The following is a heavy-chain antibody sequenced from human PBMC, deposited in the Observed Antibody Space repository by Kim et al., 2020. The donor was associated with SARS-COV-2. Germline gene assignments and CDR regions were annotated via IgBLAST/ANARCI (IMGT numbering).Heavy chain of an antibody. D-gene: IGHD3-3*01. CDR3: ARSEYYDFWSGLSTLYYYYGMDV. CDR1: GYTFTSYY. Sequence: ASVKVSCKASGYTFTSYYMHWVRQAPGQGLEWMGIINPSGGSTSYAQKFQGRVTMTRDTSTSTGYMELSSLRSEDTAVYYCARSEYYDFWSGLSTLYYYYGMDVWGQGTTVTVSS. CDR2: INPSGGST. J-gene: IGHJ6*02. V-gene: IGHV1-46*01.